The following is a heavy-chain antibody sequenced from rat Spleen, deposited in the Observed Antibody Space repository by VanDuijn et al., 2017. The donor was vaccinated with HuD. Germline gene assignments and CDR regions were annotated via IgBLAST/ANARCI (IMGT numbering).Heavy chain of an antibody. CDR2: ISHDGSGT. J-gene: IGHJ3*01. V-gene: IGHV5-29*01. D-gene: IGHD1-4*01. Sequence: EVQLVESGGGLVRPGRSLKLSCTASGFTFSNYDMAWVRQAPTKGLEWVATISHDGSGTDYRASVKGRFTISRDNAKSTLYLQMDSLRSEDTATYYCATAGSRVSRFAYWGQGTLVTVSS. CDR3: ATAGSRVSRFAY. CDR1: GFTFSNYD.